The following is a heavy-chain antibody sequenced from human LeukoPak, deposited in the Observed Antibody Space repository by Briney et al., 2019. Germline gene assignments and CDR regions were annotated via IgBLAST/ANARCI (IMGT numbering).Heavy chain of an antibody. D-gene: IGHD3-22*01. CDR2: ISSSGSTI. V-gene: IGHV3-48*04. CDR1: GFTFSSYA. CDR3: ARDWRDSSGKFPNDAFDI. Sequence: GGSLRLSCAASGFTFSSYAMSWVRQAPGKGLEWVSYISSSGSTIYYADSVKGRFTISRDNAKNSLYLQMDSLRAEDTAVYYCARDWRDSSGKFPNDAFDIWGQGTMVTVSS. J-gene: IGHJ3*02.